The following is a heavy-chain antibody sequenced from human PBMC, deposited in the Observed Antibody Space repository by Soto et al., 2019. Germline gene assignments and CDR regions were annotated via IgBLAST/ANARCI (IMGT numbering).Heavy chain of an antibody. V-gene: IGHV3-7*01. CDR2: IKQDGSEK. CDR1: GFTFSSYW. CDR3: ARDWRLQGPSFDY. Sequence: GGSLRLSCAASGFTFSSYWMSWVRQAPGKGLEWVANIKQDGSEKYYVDSVKGRFTISRDNAKNSLYLQMNSLRAEDTAVYYCARDWRLQGPSFDYWGQGTLVTVSS. J-gene: IGHJ4*02. D-gene: IGHD3-3*01.